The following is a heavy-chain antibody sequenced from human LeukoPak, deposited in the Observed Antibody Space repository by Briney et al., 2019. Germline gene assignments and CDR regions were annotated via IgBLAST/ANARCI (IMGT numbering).Heavy chain of an antibody. CDR2: IWYDGSNK. CDR3: AVDYDSSGYFDY. J-gene: IGHJ4*02. V-gene: IGHV3-33*01. Sequence: GGSLRLSCAASGFTFSSYGMHWVRQAPGKGLEWVAVIWYDGSNKYYADSVKGRFTISRDNSKNTLYLQMNSLRAEDTAAYYCAVDYDSSGYFDYWGQGTLVTVSS. D-gene: IGHD3-22*01. CDR1: GFTFSSYG.